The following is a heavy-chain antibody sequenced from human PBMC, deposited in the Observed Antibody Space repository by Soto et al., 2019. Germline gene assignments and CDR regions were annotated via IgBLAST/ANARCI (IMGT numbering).Heavy chain of an antibody. D-gene: IGHD6-19*01. V-gene: IGHV3-23*04. Sequence: VVESGGGSVQPGGSLRLSCEVSGFTFSSYGMSWVRQAPGKGLEWVSSTSGSGDSTYYADSVKGRLTISRDNSKNTLYLQMSSLGAHDTALSYCAKSPLQWLVAADLLYFWGQGSLVTVSS. CDR3: AKSPLQWLVAADLLYF. CDR2: TSGSGDST. J-gene: IGHJ4*02. CDR1: GFTFSSYG.